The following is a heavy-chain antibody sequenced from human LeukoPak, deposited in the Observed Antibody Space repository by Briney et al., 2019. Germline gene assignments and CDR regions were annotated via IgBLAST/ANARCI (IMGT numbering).Heavy chain of an antibody. CDR3: GRDPTTVVTLPYYFDF. V-gene: IGHV4-38-2*02. CDR1: NYPITGDYY. CDR2: IFHSGIA. Sequence: SETLSLTCAVSNYPITGDYYWVWIRQPPGQGLEWIGQIFHSGIAHYNPSLKSRVTMSVDTSRSQFSVNLNSVTAADTAVYYCGRDPTTVVTLPYYFDFWGQGTLVTVSS. J-gene: IGHJ4*02. D-gene: IGHD4-23*01.